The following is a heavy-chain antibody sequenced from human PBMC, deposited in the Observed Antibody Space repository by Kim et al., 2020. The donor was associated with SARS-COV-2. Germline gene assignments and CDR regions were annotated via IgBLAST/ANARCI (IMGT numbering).Heavy chain of an antibody. V-gene: IGHV1-2*04. Sequence: QKFEGWVTMTRDTSSSTAYMELSRLRSDDTAVYYCARGWFGELSPSFDYWGQGTLVTVSS. J-gene: IGHJ4*02. CDR3: ARGWFGELSPSFDY. D-gene: IGHD3-10*01.